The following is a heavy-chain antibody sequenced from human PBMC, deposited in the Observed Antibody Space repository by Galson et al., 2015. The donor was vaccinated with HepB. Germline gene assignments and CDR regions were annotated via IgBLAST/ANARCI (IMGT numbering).Heavy chain of an antibody. J-gene: IGHJ3*01. CDR3: AKGLAFDV. CDR2: IWYDGSNE. CDR1: GFVFSNIG. Sequence: SLRLSCATSGFVFSNIGMHWVRQAPGKGLEWVAIIWYDGSNEYYVESVKGRFTIYRDNSKNTLYLRMNSLRAEDTAVYYCAKGLAFDVWGQGTMVTVSS. V-gene: IGHV3-33*06.